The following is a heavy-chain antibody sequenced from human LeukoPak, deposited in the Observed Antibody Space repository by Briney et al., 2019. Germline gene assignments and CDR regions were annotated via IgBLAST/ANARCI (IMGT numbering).Heavy chain of an antibody. CDR3: ARRYCSSTNCYAFDY. J-gene: IGHJ4*02. V-gene: IGHV3-21*01. CDR2: IDRTGSYI. Sequence: GGSLRLSCAASGFTFSSYAMSWVRQAPGKGLEWVSSIDRTGSYIYYADSVKGRHTISRDNAKNSVYLQMNSLRAEDTAVYYCARRYCSSTNCYAFDYWGQGTLVTVSS. CDR1: GFTFSSYA. D-gene: IGHD2-2*01.